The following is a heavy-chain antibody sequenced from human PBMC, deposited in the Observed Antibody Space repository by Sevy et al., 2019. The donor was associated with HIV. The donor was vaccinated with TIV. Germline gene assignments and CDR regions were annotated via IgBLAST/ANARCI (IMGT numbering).Heavy chain of an antibody. CDR2: IYSSGSS. CDR3: ARSSGYSYGDFDY. D-gene: IGHD5-18*01. Sequence: SETLSLTCTVSGGSISSNYWSWIRQPPGKGLEWIGYIYSSGSSYNHSLKSRVSISMDTSKNQFSLKLNSVTAADTAVYYCARSSGYSYGDFDYWGQGTLVTVSS. CDR1: GGSISSNY. V-gene: IGHV4-59*01. J-gene: IGHJ4*02.